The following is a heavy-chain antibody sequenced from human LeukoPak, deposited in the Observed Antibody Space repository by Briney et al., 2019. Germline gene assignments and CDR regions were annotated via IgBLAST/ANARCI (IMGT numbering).Heavy chain of an antibody. J-gene: IGHJ4*02. V-gene: IGHV3-7*01. D-gene: IGHD3-3*01. CDR2: IKQDGSEK. CDR1: GFTFSSYW. Sequence: PGGSLRLSCAASGFTFSSYWMSWVRQAPGKGLEWVANIKQDGSEKYYVDSVKGRFTISRDNAKNSLYLQMNSLRAEDTAVYYCARVATNYGFWSGYPDYFDYWGQGTLVTVSS. CDR3: ARVATNYGFWSGYPDYFDY.